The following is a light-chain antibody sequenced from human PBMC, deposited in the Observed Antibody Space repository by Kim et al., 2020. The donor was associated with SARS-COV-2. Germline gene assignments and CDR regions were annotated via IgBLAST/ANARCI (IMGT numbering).Light chain of an antibody. CDR1: QTISRY. V-gene: IGKV1-39*01. CDR3: QQSHSIPYT. CDR2: AAS. Sequence: DIQMTQSPSSLSASAGDSITITCRASQTISRYLNWYQQKPGKAPNLLISAASTLRSGVPSRFSGGGSGTEFTLTINSLQPEDSATYYCQQSHSIPYTFGQGTKLEIK. J-gene: IGKJ2*01.